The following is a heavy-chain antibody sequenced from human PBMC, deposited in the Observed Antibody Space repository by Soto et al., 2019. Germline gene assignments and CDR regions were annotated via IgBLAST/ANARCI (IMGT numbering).Heavy chain of an antibody. CDR3: AGTLAAAAYYYGMDV. Sequence: VASVKVSCKASGFTFTSSAVQWVRQARGQRLEWIGWIVVGSGNTNYAQKFQERVTITRDMSTSTAYMELSSLRSEDTAMYYCAGTLAAAAYYYGMDVWGQGTTVTVSS. CDR1: GFTFTSSA. V-gene: IGHV1-58*01. CDR2: IVVGSGNT. J-gene: IGHJ6*02. D-gene: IGHD6-13*01.